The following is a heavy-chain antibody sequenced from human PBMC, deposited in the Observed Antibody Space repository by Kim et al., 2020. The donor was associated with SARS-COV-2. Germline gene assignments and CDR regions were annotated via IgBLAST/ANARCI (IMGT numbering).Heavy chain of an antibody. J-gene: IGHJ4*02. D-gene: IGHD3-10*01. Sequence: ASVKVSCKASGYTFTSYYMHWVRQAPGQGLEWMGIINPSGGSTSYAQKFKGRVTMTRDTSTSTVYMELSSLRSEDTAVYYCARDSRDYYGSGSYDLDYWGQGTLVPVSS. CDR3: ARDSRDYYGSGSYDLDY. CDR2: INPSGGST. CDR1: GYTFTSYY. V-gene: IGHV1-46*01.